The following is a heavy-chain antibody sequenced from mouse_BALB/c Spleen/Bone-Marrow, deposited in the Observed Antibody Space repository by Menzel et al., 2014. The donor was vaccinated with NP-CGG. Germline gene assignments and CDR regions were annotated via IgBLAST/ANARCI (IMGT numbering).Heavy chain of an antibody. D-gene: IGHD1-2*01. CDR2: IWGDGST. J-gene: IGHJ4*01. Sequence: VKLQESGPGLVAPSQSLSITCTVSGFSLSRYSVHWVRQPPGKGLEWLGMIWGDGSTDYNSALKSRLSISKDNSKSQVFLKMNSLQTDDTAMYYCARNIHITTWMDYWGQGTSVTVSS. CDR3: ARNIHITTWMDY. CDR1: GFSLSRYS. V-gene: IGHV2-6-4*01.